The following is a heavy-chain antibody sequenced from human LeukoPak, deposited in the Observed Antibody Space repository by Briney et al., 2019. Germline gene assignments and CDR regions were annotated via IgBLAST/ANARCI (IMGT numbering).Heavy chain of an antibody. V-gene: IGHV4-59*01. CDR3: ASHRRSHGAEY. CDR2: VYYTGST. J-gene: IGHJ4*02. D-gene: IGHD5-18*01. CDR1: GGSFEHYF. Sequence: PSETLSLTCTVSGGSFEHYFWSWIRQPPGRGLEFLGYVYYTGSTDYSPSLTSRLTISADTAKNQFSLKLRSVTAADTAVYYCASHRRSHGAEYWGQGTLVTVSS.